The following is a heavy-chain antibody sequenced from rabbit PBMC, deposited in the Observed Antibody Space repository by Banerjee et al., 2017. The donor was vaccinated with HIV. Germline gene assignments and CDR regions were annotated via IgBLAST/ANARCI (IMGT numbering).Heavy chain of an antibody. Sequence: QSLEESGGGLVKPGASLTLTCTASGFTFSSYWICWFRQAPGKGPEWIACIYSGDGSTYYASWAKGRFTISKTSSTTVTLQMTSLTAADTATYLCARDAADYGNARDLWGQGTLVTVS. CDR2: IYSGDGST. D-gene: IGHD6-1*01. J-gene: IGHJ4*01. CDR3: ARDAADYGNARDL. CDR1: GFTFSSYW. V-gene: IGHV1S40*01.